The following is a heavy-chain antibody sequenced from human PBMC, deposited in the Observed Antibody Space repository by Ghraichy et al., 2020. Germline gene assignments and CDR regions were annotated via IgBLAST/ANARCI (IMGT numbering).Heavy chain of an antibody. CDR3: ARQGIQTSVHTFDY. D-gene: IGHD5/OR15-5a*01. Sequence: SETLSLTCTVSGGSISGSYWSWIRQTPRKGLEWIGYIFSSGSTNYNPSLKSRITIYVDTSKNQFSLELTSVTAADTAVYFCARQGIQTSVHTFDYWGQGTLVTVSS. J-gene: IGHJ4*02. V-gene: IGHV4-59*08. CDR1: GGSISGSY. CDR2: IFSSGST.